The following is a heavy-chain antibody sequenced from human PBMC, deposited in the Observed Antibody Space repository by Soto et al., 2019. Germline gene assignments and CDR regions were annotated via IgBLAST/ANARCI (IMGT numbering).Heavy chain of an antibody. Sequence: QVQLVQSGAEVKKPGASVKVSCKASGYTFTTYGISWVRQAPGQGLEWMGWISAYNGNTKYAQKLQGRVTMTTDTPTSTAYLELRSLTSDDTAVYYCARDSPPVDYWGQGTLVTASS. CDR1: GYTFTTYG. CDR3: ARDSPPVDY. J-gene: IGHJ4*02. CDR2: ISAYNGNT. V-gene: IGHV1-18*01.